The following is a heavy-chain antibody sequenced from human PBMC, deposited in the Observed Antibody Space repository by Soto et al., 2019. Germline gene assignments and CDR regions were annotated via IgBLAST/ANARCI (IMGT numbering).Heavy chain of an antibody. Sequence: SVKVSCKASGGTFSSYAISWVRQAPGQGLEWMGGIIPIFGTANYAQKFRGRVTITADESTSTAYMELSSLRSEDTAVYYCAREGSGYDYAFDIWGQGTMVTVSS. D-gene: IGHD5-12*01. CDR1: GGTFSSYA. V-gene: IGHV1-69*13. CDR3: AREGSGYDYAFDI. J-gene: IGHJ3*02. CDR2: IIPIFGTA.